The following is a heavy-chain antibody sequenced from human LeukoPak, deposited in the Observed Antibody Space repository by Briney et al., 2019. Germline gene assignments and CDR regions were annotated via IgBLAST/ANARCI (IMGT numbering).Heavy chain of an antibody. Sequence: GGSLRLSCAASGFTFSSYAMSWVRQAPGKGLEWVSAISGSGGSTYYADSVKGRFTISRDNSKNTLYLQMNSLRAEDTAVYYCAKDRATVTTYYYYGMGVWGQGTTVTVSS. J-gene: IGHJ6*02. CDR3: AKDRATVTTYYYYGMGV. CDR2: ISGSGGST. D-gene: IGHD4-17*01. CDR1: GFTFSSYA. V-gene: IGHV3-23*01.